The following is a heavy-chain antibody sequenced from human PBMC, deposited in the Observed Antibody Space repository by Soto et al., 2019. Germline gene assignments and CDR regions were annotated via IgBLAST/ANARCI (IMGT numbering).Heavy chain of an antibody. V-gene: IGHV3-53*01. Sequence: DVQLVESGGGLIQPGESLRLSCAAFGLTVSGTKYVAWVRQAPGKGMEWVSALYDVFGSFYADSVKGRFTTSSDRSKSTVYLQMNDLRTDDTAVYYCASWHEREHAYDVWGQGTTVIVSS. CDR2: LYDVFGS. CDR1: GLTVSGTKY. D-gene: IGHD1-1*01. J-gene: IGHJ3*01. CDR3: ASWHEREHAYDV.